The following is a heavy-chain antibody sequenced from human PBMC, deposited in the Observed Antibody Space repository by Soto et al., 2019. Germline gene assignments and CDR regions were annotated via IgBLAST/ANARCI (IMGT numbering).Heavy chain of an antibody. CDR2: ISGYNDNT. CDR1: GYIFTNFG. D-gene: IGHD6-13*01. J-gene: IGHJ6*02. Sequence: QVQLKQSGPEVRKPGASVRVSCKASGYIFTNFGISWVRQAPGQGLGWMGWISGYNDNTHYAQKLQGRASMTTDTSTGTAYMDLRSLRSDDTAIYYCVRDSSSWFYYYYGMDVWGQGTTVTVSS. V-gene: IGHV1-18*01. CDR3: VRDSSSWFYYYYGMDV.